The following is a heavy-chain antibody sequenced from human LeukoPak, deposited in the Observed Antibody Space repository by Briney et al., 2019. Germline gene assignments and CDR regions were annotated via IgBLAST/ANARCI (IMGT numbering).Heavy chain of an antibody. CDR3: VRGGLYSSTWVFDY. J-gene: IGHJ4*02. CDR2: TYYRSKWYN. D-gene: IGHD6-13*01. CDR1: GDSVSSNSAA. V-gene: IGHV6-1*01. Sequence: SQTLSLTCAISGDSVSSNSAAWNWIRQSPSRGLEWLGRTYYRSKWYNDYAVSVKSRITINPDTPKNQFSLQLNSVTPEDTAVYYCVRGGLYSSTWVFDYWGQGTLVTVSS.